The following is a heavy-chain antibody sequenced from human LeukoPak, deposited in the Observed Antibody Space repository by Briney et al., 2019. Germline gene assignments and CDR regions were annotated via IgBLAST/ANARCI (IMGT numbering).Heavy chain of an antibody. CDR3: ARDWNCSGGSCYYYYYYYMDV. Sequence: GGSLRLSCAASGFTFDDYGMSWVRQAPGKGLEWVSGINWNGGSTGYADSVKGRFTISRDNAKNSLYLQMNSLRAEDTAVYYCARDWNCSGGSCYYYYYYYMDVWGKGTTVTVSS. J-gene: IGHJ6*03. V-gene: IGHV3-20*04. D-gene: IGHD2-15*01. CDR1: GFTFDDYG. CDR2: INWNGGST.